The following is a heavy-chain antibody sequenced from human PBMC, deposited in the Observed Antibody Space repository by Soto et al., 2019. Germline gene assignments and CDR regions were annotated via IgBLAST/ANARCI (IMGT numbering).Heavy chain of an antibody. CDR2: ISYDGSNK. J-gene: IGHJ6*02. V-gene: IGHV3-30-3*01. Sequence: GGSLRLSCAASGFTFSSYATHWVRQAPGKGLEWVAVISYDGSNKYYADSVKGRFTISRDNSKNTLYLQMNSLRAEDTAVYYCARGGGVGYDSSGYYYYYYGMDVWAQGTTVTVSS. CDR3: ARGGGVGYDSSGYYYYYYGMDV. CDR1: GFTFSSYA. D-gene: IGHD3-22*01.